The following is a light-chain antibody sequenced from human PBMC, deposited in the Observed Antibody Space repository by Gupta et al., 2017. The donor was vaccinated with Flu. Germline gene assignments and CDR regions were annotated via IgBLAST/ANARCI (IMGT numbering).Light chain of an antibody. Sequence: DVVMTQSPLSLPVTLGQPASISCRSSQSLVYKNGITYLNWFQQRPGQSPRRLIYEVSNRDSGVPDRFSGSGSGTDFTLKISRVEAEDVGVYYCRRGTQPWTFGPGTRMEI. V-gene: IGKV2-30*01. CDR1: QSLVYKNGITY. J-gene: IGKJ2*02. CDR3: RRGTQPWT. CDR2: EVS.